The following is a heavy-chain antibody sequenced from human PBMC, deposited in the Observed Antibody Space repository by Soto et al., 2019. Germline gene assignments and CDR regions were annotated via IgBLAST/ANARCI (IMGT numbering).Heavy chain of an antibody. CDR1: GCSISSGAYY. J-gene: IGHJ3*02. Sequence: SLSFTVSGCSISSGAYYWSWIRQHPGEALEWIGYIYYSGNTYYNPSLKSRVMISVDTSKNQFSLRLSSVTAADTAVYYCARVGISSSDAFDIWGHGTMVTVSS. D-gene: IGHD6-6*01. V-gene: IGHV4-31*03. CDR2: IYYSGNT. CDR3: ARVGISSSDAFDI.